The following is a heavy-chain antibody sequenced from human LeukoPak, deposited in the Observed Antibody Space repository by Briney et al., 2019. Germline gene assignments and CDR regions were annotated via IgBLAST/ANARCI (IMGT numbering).Heavy chain of an antibody. D-gene: IGHD3-10*01. CDR1: GFTFSSYG. J-gene: IGHJ4*02. V-gene: IGHV3-33*01. CDR2: IWYDGSNK. CDR3: AREYGSGLEGPDY. Sequence: GGSLRLSCAASGFTFSSYGMHWVRQAPGKGLEWVAVIWYDGSNKYYADSVKGRFTIPRDNSKNTLYLQMNSLRAEDTAVYYCAREYGSGLEGPDYWGQGTLVTVSS.